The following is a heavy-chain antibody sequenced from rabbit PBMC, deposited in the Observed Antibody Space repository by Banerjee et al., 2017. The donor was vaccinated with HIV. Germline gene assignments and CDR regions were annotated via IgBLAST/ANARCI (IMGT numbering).Heavy chain of an antibody. CDR2: IDPVFGIT. D-gene: IGHD8-1*01. J-gene: IGHJ4*01. Sequence: QEQLVESGGGLVQPGGSLKLSCKASGFDFSTYGVNWVRQAPGKGLEWIGYIDPVFGITYYANWVNGRFSISRENAQNTVFLQMTSLTAADTATYFCARGGGFGGSYGPAMDLWGQGTLVTVS. CDR3: ARGGGFGGSYGPAMDL. V-gene: IGHV1S47*01. CDR1: GFDFSTYG.